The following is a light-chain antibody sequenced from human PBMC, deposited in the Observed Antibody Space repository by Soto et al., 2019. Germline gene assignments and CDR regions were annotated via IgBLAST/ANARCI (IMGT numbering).Light chain of an antibody. CDR1: SSNIGGNT. CDR2: SNN. V-gene: IGLV1-44*01. Sequence: QSVLTQPPSASGTPGQRVTISCPGSSSNIGGNTVNWYQQLPGTAPKLLIYSNNQRPSGVPDRFSGSKSGTSASLAISGLQSEDEADYYCAAWDDSLNGYVFGTGTKVTV. CDR3: AAWDDSLNGYV. J-gene: IGLJ1*01.